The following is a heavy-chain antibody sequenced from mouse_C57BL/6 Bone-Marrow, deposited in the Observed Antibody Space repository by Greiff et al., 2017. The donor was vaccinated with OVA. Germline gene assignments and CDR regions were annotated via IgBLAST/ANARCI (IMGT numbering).Heavy chain of an antibody. D-gene: IGHD1-1*01. V-gene: IGHV1-4*01. CDR3: ARFHYYGSSDWYFYV. CDR1: GYTFTSYT. CDR2: INPSSGYT. J-gene: IGHJ1*03. Sequence: VQLQQSGAELARPGASVKMSCKASGYTFTSYTMHWVKQRPGPGLEWIGYINPSSGYTKYNQKFKDKATLTADKSSSTAYMQLSSLTSEDSAVYYCARFHYYGSSDWYFYVWGTGTAVTVSS.